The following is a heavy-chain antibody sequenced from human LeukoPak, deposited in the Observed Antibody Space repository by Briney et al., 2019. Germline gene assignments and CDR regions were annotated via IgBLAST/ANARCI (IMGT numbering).Heavy chain of an antibody. CDR3: ASSGDGYSYYYYYMDV. V-gene: IGHV4-34*01. J-gene: IGHJ6*03. CDR2: INHSGST. Sequence: SETLSLTCAVYGGSFSGYYWSWLRQPPGKGLEWIGEINHSGSTNYNPSLKSRVTISVDTSKNQFSLKLSSVTAADTAVYYCASSGDGYSYYYYYMDVWGKGTSVTVSS. CDR1: GGSFSGYY. D-gene: IGHD3-10*01.